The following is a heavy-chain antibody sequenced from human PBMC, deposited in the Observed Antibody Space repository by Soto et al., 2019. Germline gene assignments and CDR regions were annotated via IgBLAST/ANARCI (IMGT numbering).Heavy chain of an antibody. CDR2: ISYDGSNK. CDR1: GFTFSSYA. J-gene: IGHJ4*02. Sequence: GGSLRLSCAASGFTFSSYAMLWVRQAPGKGLEWVAVISYDGSNKYYADSVKGRFTISRDNSKNTLYLQMNSLRAEDTAVYYCARDAEAARFDYWGQGTLVTVSS. D-gene: IGHD6-6*01. V-gene: IGHV3-30-3*01. CDR3: ARDAEAARFDY.